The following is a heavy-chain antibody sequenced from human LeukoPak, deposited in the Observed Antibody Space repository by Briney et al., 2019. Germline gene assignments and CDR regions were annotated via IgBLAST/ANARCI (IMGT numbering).Heavy chain of an antibody. Sequence: PGASPRLSCAASGFTFSSYGMSWVRQAPGKGLEWVSGISASGGSTYYADSVKGRFTISRDNSKNTLYLQMNSLRAEDTAVYYCAKDKLEQRPYFFDYWGQGTLVTVSS. CDR1: GFTFSSYG. J-gene: IGHJ4*02. CDR3: AKDKLEQRPYFFDY. D-gene: IGHD1/OR15-1a*01. CDR2: ISASGGST. V-gene: IGHV3-23*01.